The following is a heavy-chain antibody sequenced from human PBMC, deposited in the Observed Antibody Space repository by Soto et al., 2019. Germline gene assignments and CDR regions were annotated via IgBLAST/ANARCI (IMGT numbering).Heavy chain of an antibody. D-gene: IGHD3-3*01. Sequence: SSETLSLTCAVYGGSFSGYYWSWIRQPPGKGLEWIGEINHSGSTNYNPSLKSRGTISVDTSKNQFSLKLSSVTAADTAVYYCARGNYEFWSRYDYNWFDPWGQGTRVSVSS. CDR1: GGSFSGYY. CDR2: INHSGST. CDR3: ARGNYEFWSRYDYNWFDP. V-gene: IGHV4-34*01. J-gene: IGHJ5*02.